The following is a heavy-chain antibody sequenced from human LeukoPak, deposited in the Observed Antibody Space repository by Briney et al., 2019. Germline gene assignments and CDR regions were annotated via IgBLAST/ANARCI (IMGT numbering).Heavy chain of an antibody. CDR1: GGTXSSYA. J-gene: IGHJ4*02. D-gene: IGHD3-10*01. CDR3: AGPGFGELTWDY. CDR2: IIPILGIA. Sequence: SVKVSCKASGGTXSSYAISGVRQAPGQGLEWMGRIIPILGIANYAQKFQGRVTITADKSTSTAYMELSSLRSEDTAVYYCAGPGFGELTWDYWGQGTLVTVSS. V-gene: IGHV1-69*04.